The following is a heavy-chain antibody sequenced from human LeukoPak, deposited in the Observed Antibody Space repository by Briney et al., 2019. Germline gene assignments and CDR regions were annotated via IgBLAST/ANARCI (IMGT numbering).Heavy chain of an antibody. CDR1: GGSISSGGYY. J-gene: IGHJ5*02. D-gene: IGHD2-2*01. CDR3: ARGGSPAGYNRFDP. CDR2: IYYSGST. V-gene: IGHV4-31*03. Sequence: SETLSLTCTVSGGSISSGGYYWSWIRQHPGKGLEWIGYIYYSGSTYYNPSLESRVTISVDASENQFSLKLYSVTAADTAVYFCARGGSPAGYNRFDPWGQGTLVTVSS.